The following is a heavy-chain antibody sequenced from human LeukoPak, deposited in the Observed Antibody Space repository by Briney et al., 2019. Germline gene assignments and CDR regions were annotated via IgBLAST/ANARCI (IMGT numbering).Heavy chain of an antibody. CDR1: GGSISSYY. V-gene: IGHV4-4*07. Sequence: SETLSLTXTVSGGSISSYYWNWIRQPAGKGLEWIGRIYSFGSTYYNPSLRSRVTMSVDASKNQFSLSLTSVTAADTAVYYCARDSVGAIFDYWAQGTLVTVSS. CDR3: ARDSVGAIFDY. CDR2: IYSFGST. J-gene: IGHJ4*02. D-gene: IGHD1-26*01.